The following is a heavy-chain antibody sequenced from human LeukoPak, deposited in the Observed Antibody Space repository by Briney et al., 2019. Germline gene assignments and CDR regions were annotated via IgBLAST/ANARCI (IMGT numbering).Heavy chain of an antibody. CDR1: GYKLTDYW. CDR3: ARGIAAPGARWFDP. J-gene: IGHJ5*02. V-gene: IGHV1-2*02. CDR2: IDPNSGGT. Sequence: ASVTVSCKAFGYKLTDYWIHWVRQAPGHGLEWMGWIDPNSGGTNYAQNFKGRVTLTRDTSISTVYMEMSRLISDDTAVYYCARGIAAPGARWFDPWGQGTLVTVSS. D-gene: IGHD6-13*01.